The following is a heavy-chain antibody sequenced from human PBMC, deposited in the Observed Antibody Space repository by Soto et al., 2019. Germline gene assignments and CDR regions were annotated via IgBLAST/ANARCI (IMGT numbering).Heavy chain of an antibody. J-gene: IGHJ6*02. CDR3: AGGMGYYYYGMDV. V-gene: IGHV1-69*02. D-gene: IGHD2-8*01. CDR2: IIPILGIA. CDR1: GGTFSSYT. Sequence: QVQLVQSGAEVKKPGSSVKVSCKASGGTFSSYTISWVRQAPGQGLEWMGRIIPILGIANYAQKFQGRVTITAAKSTSTAYMELSSLRSEDTAVYYCAGGMGYYYYGMDVWGQGTTVTVSS.